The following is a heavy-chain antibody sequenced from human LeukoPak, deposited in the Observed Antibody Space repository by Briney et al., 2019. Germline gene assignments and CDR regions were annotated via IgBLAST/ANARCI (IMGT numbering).Heavy chain of an antibody. V-gene: IGHV1-46*01. CDR2: INPSGGST. J-gene: IGHJ3*02. CDR3: ARGYYYDSSGRNDAFDI. D-gene: IGHD3-22*01. Sequence: GASVKVSCKASGYTFTSYYMHWVRQAPGQGLEWMGIINPSGGSTSYAQKFQGRVTMTRDTSTSTAYMELSRLRSDDTAVYYCARGYYYDSSGRNDAFDIWGQGTMVTVSS. CDR1: GYTFTSYY.